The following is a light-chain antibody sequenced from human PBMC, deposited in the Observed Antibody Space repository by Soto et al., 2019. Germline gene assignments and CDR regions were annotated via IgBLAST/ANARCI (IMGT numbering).Light chain of an antibody. V-gene: IGLV2-14*01. CDR1: SSDVGAHNF. CDR2: DVS. CDR3: SSYTVSRTYV. J-gene: IGLJ1*01. Sequence: QSGLTQPASVSGSPGQSIAISCTGTSSDVGAHNFVSWYQQYPGKAPKLIIYDVSNRPSGVSNRFSGSKSGNTASLTISGLQAEDEADYYCSSYTVSRTYVFGTGTKVTVL.